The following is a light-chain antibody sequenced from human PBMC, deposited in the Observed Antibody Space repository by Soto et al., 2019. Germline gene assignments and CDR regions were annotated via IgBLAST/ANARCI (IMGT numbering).Light chain of an antibody. CDR3: QQYGSSGT. V-gene: IGKV3-20*01. CDR2: GAS. J-gene: IGKJ1*01. CDR1: QSVSSSY. Sequence: DIVLAQSQGTLSLCPLEGGALXLRASQSVSSSYLAWYQQKPGQAPRLLIYGASNRATGIPDRFSGSGSGTDFTLTISRLEPEDFAVYYCQQYGSSGTFGQGTKVDIK.